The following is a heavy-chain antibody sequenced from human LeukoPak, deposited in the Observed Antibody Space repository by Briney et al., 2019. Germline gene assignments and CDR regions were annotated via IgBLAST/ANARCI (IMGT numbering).Heavy chain of an antibody. Sequence: SETLSLTCAVYGGSFSDYYWTWLRQPPGKGLEWIGEINHSGSTNYNPSLKSRVTISICTSKNQFSLKLNSVTAADTSVYYCARGRTGEIDYWGQGTLVTVSS. V-gene: IGHV4-34*01. D-gene: IGHD1-14*01. CDR3: ARGRTGEIDY. CDR2: INHSGST. CDR1: GGSFSDYY. J-gene: IGHJ4*02.